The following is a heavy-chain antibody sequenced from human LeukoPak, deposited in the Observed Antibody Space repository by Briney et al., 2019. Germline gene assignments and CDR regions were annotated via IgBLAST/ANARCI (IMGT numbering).Heavy chain of an antibody. D-gene: IGHD6-19*01. CDR1: GGSISSSNW. CDR2: IYHSGST. CDR3: ARQSQWPYNWFDP. Sequence: PSGTLSLTCAVSGGSISSSNWWSWVRQPPGKGLEWIGEIYHSGSTNYNPSLKSRVTISVDKSKNQFSLKLSSVTAADTAVYYCARQSQWPYNWFDPWGQGTLVTVSS. V-gene: IGHV4-4*02. J-gene: IGHJ5*02.